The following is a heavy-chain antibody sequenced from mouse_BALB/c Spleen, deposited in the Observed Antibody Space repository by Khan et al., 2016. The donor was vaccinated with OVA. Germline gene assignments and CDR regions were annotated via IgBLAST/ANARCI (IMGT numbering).Heavy chain of an antibody. J-gene: IGHJ3*01. CDR3: AREVRLGGFAY. V-gene: IGHV2-6-7*01. CDR1: GFSLTGYG. D-gene: IGHD3-3*01. CDR2: IWSDGST. Sequence: QVQLQQSGPGLVAPSQSLSITCTVSGFSLTGYGVNWVRQPPGKDLEWLGMIWSDGSTDYNSALKSRLSINKDNSKSQVFLKMNSLQTDDTARYFYAREVRLGGFAYWGQGTLVTVST.